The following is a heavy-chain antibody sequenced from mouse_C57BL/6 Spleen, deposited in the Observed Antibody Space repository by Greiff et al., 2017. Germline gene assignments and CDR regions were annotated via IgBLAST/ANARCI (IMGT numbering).Heavy chain of an antibody. D-gene: IGHD3-3*01. CDR2: IYPSDSET. CDR1: GYTFTSYW. V-gene: IGHV1-61*01. Sequence: QVQLQQPGTELVRPGSSVKLSCKASGYTFTSYWMDWVKQRPGQGLEWIGNIYPSDSETHYNQKFKDKATLTVDKSSSTAYMQLSSLTSEDSAVYYCARGGTQGSYYFDYWGQGTTLTVSS. CDR3: ARGGTQGSYYFDY. J-gene: IGHJ2*01.